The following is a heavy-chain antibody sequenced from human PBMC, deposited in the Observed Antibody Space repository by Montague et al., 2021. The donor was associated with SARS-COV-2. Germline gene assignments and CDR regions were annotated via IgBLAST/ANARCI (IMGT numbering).Heavy chain of an antibody. CDR2: T. D-gene: IGHD5-24*01. Sequence: TNYNPSLKSRVTFSVDTSKNQFSLKLISVTAADTAVYFCAREDRWNWFDPWGQGVLVTVS. J-gene: IGHJ5*02. V-gene: IGHV4-59*01. CDR3: AREDRWNWFDP.